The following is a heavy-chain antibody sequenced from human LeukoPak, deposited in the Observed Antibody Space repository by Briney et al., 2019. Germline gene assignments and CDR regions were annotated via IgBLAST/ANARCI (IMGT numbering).Heavy chain of an antibody. CDR3: AITSTYYDFWSGYYTPEYFQH. CDR1: GGTFSSYA. CDR2: IIPIFGTA. J-gene: IGHJ1*01. Sequence: ASVKVSCKASGGTFSSYAISWVRQAPGQGLEWMGGIIPIFGTANYAQKFQGRVTITTDESTSTAYMELSSLRSEDTAVYYCAITSTYYDFWSGYYTPEYFQHWGQGNLVTVSS. V-gene: IGHV1-69*05. D-gene: IGHD3-3*01.